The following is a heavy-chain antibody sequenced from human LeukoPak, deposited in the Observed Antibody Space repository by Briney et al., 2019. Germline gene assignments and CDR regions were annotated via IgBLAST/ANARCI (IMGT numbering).Heavy chain of an antibody. J-gene: IGHJ3*02. D-gene: IGHD1-7*01. Sequence: PSETPSPTCAVYGGAFSGFYWSWIPPPPGKGLGWIGGINHSGSTNYNPSLKSRVTISVDTSKNQFSLKLSSVTAADTAVYYCARVTGTEAGEGAFDIWGQGTMVTVSS. CDR2: INHSGST. CDR3: ARVTGTEAGEGAFDI. V-gene: IGHV4-34*01. CDR1: GGAFSGFY.